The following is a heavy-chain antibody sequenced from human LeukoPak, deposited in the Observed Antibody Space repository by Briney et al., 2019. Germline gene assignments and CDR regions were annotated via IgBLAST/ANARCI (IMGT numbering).Heavy chain of an antibody. Sequence: PSETLSLTCTVSGGSITSSSDYWGWIRQPPGKGLEWIGSIYYNGRTYYNPSLKSRVTISGDTSTNQFSLKLRSVTAADTAVYYCARGHYDYVWGVHYFDYWGQGTLVTVSS. CDR1: GGSITSSSDY. CDR2: IYYNGRT. J-gene: IGHJ4*02. CDR3: ARGHYDYVWGVHYFDY. V-gene: IGHV4-39*01. D-gene: IGHD3-16*01.